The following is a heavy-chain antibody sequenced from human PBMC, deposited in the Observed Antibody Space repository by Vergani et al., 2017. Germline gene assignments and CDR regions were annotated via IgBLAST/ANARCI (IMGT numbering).Heavy chain of an antibody. J-gene: IGHJ6*02. V-gene: IGHV1-69*18. CDR3: VSGRAVAGTNYYYGMDV. CDR1: GGTFSSYA. CDR2: SIPIFGTA. Sequence: QVQLVQSGAEVKKPGSSVKVSCKASGGTFSSYAISWVRQAPGQGLEWMGRSIPIFGTANYAQKFQGRVTITADESTSTAYMERSSLRSEDTAVYYCVSGRAVAGTNYYYGMDVWGQGTTVTVSS. D-gene: IGHD6-19*01.